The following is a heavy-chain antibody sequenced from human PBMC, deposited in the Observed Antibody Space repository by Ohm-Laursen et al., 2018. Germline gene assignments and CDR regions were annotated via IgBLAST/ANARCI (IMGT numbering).Heavy chain of an antibody. Sequence: GSLRLSCSASGFFVSNNYMSWVRQAPGRGLEWVAIIYSGGYTYYADSVKGRFTISRDNSNNTLYLQMNSVRAEDTAVYYCAREVKSTFYDYWGQGTLVTVSS. D-gene: IGHD2/OR15-2a*01. CDR3: AREVKSTFYDY. V-gene: IGHV3-66*01. J-gene: IGHJ4*02. CDR1: GFFVSNNY. CDR2: IYSGGYT.